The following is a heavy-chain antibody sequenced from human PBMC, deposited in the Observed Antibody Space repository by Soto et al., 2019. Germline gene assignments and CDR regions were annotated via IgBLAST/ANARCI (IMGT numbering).Heavy chain of an antibody. V-gene: IGHV4-39*01. CDR2: IYYSGST. Sequence: LSLTCTVSGGSISSSSYYWGWIRQPPGKGLEWIGSIYYSGSTYYNPSLKSRVTISVDTSKNQFPLKLSSVAAADTAVYYCARPAYYDFWSGSAGWGQGTLVTVSS. CDR3: ARPAYYDFWSGSAG. D-gene: IGHD3-3*01. J-gene: IGHJ4*02. CDR1: GGSISSSSYY.